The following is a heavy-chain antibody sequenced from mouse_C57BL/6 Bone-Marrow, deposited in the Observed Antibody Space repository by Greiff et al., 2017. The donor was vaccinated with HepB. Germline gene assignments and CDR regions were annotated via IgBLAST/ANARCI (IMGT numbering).Heavy chain of an antibody. CDR3: TRDREGLLRYYAMDY. Sequence: VESGEGLVKHGGSLKLSCAASGFTFSSYAMSWVRQTPEKRLEWVAYISSGGDYIYYADTVKGRFTISRDNARNTLYLQMSSLKSEDTAMYYCTRDREGLLRYYAMDYWGQGTSVTVSS. CDR1: GFTFSSYA. CDR2: ISSGGDYI. J-gene: IGHJ4*01. V-gene: IGHV5-9-1*02. D-gene: IGHD1-1*01.